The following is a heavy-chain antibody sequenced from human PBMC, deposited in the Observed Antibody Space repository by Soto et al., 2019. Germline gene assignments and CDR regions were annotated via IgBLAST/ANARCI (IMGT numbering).Heavy chain of an antibody. CDR2: IRYDGSNK. CDR3: ASAFDSSSGYYGDWFDP. D-gene: IGHD3-22*01. Sequence: QVQLVESGGGVVQPGRSLRLSCAASGFTFSSYVMHWVRQAPGKGLEWVAVIRYDGSNKYYADSVKGRFTISRDNSMNTLYLQMNSLRVEDTAVYYCASAFDSSSGYYGDWFDPWGQGTLVTVSS. J-gene: IGHJ5*02. CDR1: GFTFSSYV. V-gene: IGHV3-33*01.